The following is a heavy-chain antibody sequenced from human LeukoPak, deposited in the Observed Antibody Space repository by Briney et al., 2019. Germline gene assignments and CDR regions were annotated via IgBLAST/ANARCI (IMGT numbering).Heavy chain of an antibody. CDR3: ARGRQGSQDIVVVPAAIGFDY. V-gene: IGHV4-34*01. J-gene: IGHJ4*02. CDR1: GGSFSGYY. CDR2: INHSGST. D-gene: IGHD2-2*01. Sequence: PSETLSLTCAVYGGSFSGYYWSWIRQPPGKGLEWIGEINHSGSTNYNPSLKSRVTISVDTSKNQFSLKLSSVTAADTAMYYCARGRQGSQDIVVVPAAIGFDYWGQGTLVTVSS.